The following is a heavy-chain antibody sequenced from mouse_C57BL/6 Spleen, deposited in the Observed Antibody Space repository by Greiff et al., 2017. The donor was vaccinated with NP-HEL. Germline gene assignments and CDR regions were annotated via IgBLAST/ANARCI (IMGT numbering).Heavy chain of an antibody. J-gene: IGHJ2*01. CDR3: ARGGGDYAVY. V-gene: IGHV1-50*01. Sequence: QVQLQQPGAELVKPGASVKLSCKASGYTFTSYWMQWVKQRPGQGLEWIGEIDPSDSYTNYNQKFKGKATLTVDTSSITADMQLSSLTSEDSAVYYCARGGGDYAVYWGEGTTLTVSS. CDR1: GYTFTSYW. D-gene: IGHD2-4*01. CDR2: IDPSDSYT.